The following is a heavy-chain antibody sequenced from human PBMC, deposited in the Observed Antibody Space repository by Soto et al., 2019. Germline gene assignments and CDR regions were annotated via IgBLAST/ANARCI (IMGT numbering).Heavy chain of an antibody. V-gene: IGHV3-15*07. J-gene: IGHJ6*02. CDR1: GLSFSDAW. CDR2: IKSQIDGGTT. CDR3: ATEVVDIVSAPDVHSYYYYGLDV. D-gene: IGHD2-2*03. Sequence: EVQLVESGGGLANPGGSLRLSCAASGLSFSDAWMNWVRQGPGKGLEWVGRIKSQIDGGTTDYAAPVKGRFIISRDDSRNTMYLQMDSLKIEDTAVYYCATEVVDIVSAPDVHSYYYYGLDVWGQGATVTVSS.